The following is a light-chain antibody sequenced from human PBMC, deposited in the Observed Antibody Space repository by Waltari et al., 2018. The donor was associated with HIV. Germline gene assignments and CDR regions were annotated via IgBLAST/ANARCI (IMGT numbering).Light chain of an antibody. CDR1: EDINNF. J-gene: IGKJ3*01. CDR3: QQRARWPFT. V-gene: IGKV3-11*01. CDR2: DAS. Sequence: EVVLTQSPATLSLSPGDRAALSCTASEDINNFLAWYQQRRGQPPRLLIYDASKRATDIPARFAGSGSGTDFTLTISNLEPEDFAFYYCQQRARWPFTFGPGTRLDI.